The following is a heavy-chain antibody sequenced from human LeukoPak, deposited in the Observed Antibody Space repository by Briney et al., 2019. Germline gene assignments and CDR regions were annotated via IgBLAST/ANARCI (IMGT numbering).Heavy chain of an antibody. CDR2: IYYSGST. CDR3: ARYFDY. J-gene: IGHJ4*02. V-gene: IGHV4-39*01. Sequence: SETPSLTCTVSGGSISSSSYYWGWIRQPPGKGLEWIGSIYYSGSTYYNPSLKSRVAISVDTSKNQFSLKLSSVTAADTAVYYCARYFDYWGQGTLVTVSS. CDR1: GGSISSSSYY.